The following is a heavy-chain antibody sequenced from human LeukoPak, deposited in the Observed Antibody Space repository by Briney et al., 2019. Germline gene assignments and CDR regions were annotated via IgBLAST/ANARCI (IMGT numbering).Heavy chain of an antibody. CDR1: GFTFSGYR. CDR3: ASGRPFDY. CDR2: IRQDGSEK. D-gene: IGHD1-26*01. J-gene: IGHJ4*02. Sequence: PGGSLRLSCAASGFTFSGYRMNWVRQAPGKGLEWVAYIRQDGSEKYCVDSVKGRFTISRDNAKNSLYLQMNSLGAEDTAVYYCASGRPFDYWGQGTLVTVSS. V-gene: IGHV3-7*01.